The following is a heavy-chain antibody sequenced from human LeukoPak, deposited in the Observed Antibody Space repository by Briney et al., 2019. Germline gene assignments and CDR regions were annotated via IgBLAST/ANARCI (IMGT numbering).Heavy chain of an antibody. Sequence: SETLSLTCTVSGGSISSGGYFWSWILQHPGRGLEWMGYIYYSGSTYYNPSLKSRLTISVDTSKNQSSPKLSSVTAADTAVYYCARDASAQYFQHWGQGTLVTVSS. CDR3: ARDASAQYFQH. J-gene: IGHJ1*01. CDR1: GGSISSGGYF. CDR2: IYYSGST. V-gene: IGHV4-31*03.